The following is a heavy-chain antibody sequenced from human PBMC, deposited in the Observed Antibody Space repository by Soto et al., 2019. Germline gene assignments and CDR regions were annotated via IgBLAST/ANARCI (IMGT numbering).Heavy chain of an antibody. D-gene: IGHD6-13*01. Sequence: GGSLRLSCAASGFTFSSYAMSWVRQAPGKGLEWVSAISGSGGSTYYADSVKGRFTISRDNSKNTLYLQMNSLRAEDTAVYYCAKDHVAYSSSWYVDYWGQGTLVTVSS. V-gene: IGHV3-23*01. J-gene: IGHJ4*02. CDR2: ISGSGGST. CDR3: AKDHVAYSSSWYVDY. CDR1: GFTFSSYA.